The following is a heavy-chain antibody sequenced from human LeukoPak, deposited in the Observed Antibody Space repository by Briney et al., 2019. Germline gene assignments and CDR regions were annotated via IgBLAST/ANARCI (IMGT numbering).Heavy chain of an antibody. J-gene: IGHJ5*02. D-gene: IGHD3-3*01. CDR2: ISRSGGST. V-gene: IGHV3-21*01. CDR1: GFIFTYSN. CDR3: ARVVTIFGVAATSNWFDP. Sequence: GGSLRLSCVASGFIFTYSNLNWVRQAPGKGLEWVSSISRSGGSTYYADSVKGRFTISRDNAKNSLYLQMNSLRAEDTAVYYCARVVTIFGVAATSNWFDPWGQGTLVTVSS.